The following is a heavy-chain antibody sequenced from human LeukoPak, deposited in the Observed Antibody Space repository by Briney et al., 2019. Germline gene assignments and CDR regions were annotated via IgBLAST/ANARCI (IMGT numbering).Heavy chain of an antibody. CDR3: AKDHLPGIVVADRDY. Sequence: GGSLRLSCAASGFIFSRYCMSWVRQAPGKGLEWVSAISGSGGTTYYADSVKGRFTLSRDNSKNMLYLQINSLGAEDTAVYYCAKDHLPGIVVADRDYWGQGTLVTVSS. J-gene: IGHJ4*02. D-gene: IGHD6-19*01. CDR1: GFIFSRYC. CDR2: ISGSGGTT. V-gene: IGHV3-23*01.